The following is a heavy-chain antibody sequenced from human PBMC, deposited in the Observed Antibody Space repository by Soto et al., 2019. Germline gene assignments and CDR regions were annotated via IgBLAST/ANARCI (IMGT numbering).Heavy chain of an antibody. D-gene: IGHD6-19*01. CDR1: GGSITTGGSY. V-gene: IGHV4-61*08. CDR3: ARVRSGWYDY. Sequence: SETLSLTCTVSGGSITTGGSYWSWIRQHPGKGLEWIGNIYYSGSTNYNPSLKSRVTISVDTSKNQFSLKLSSVTAADTAVYYCARVRSGWYDYWGQGTLVTVSS. J-gene: IGHJ4*02. CDR2: IYYSGST.